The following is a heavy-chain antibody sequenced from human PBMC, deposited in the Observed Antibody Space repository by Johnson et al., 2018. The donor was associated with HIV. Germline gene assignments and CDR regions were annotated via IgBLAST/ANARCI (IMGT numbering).Heavy chain of an antibody. Sequence: QVQLVESGGGVVQPGRSLRLSCAASGFTFSDYYMSWIRQAPGKGLEWVSYISSSGSTIYYADSVKGRFSMSRDNVKNTVYMQVTSLRAEDTAVYYCAKGQWLDAFDIWGQGTMVTVSS. CDR2: ISSSGSTI. CDR1: GFTFSDYY. D-gene: IGHD6-19*01. V-gene: IGHV3-11*04. J-gene: IGHJ3*02. CDR3: AKGQWLDAFDI.